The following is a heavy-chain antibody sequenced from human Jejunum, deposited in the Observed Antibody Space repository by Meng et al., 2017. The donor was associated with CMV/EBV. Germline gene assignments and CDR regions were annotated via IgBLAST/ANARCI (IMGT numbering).Heavy chain of an antibody. V-gene: IGHV4-39*07. CDR2: MYYDGSQ. CDR1: CGSLSSSSNY. J-gene: IGHJ5*01. D-gene: IGHD1-14*01. CDR3: AFMRGQPRRNYFDF. Sequence: SCGSLSSSSNYWGWVRQPPGKGLEWIGNMYYDGSQYYNPSLKSRVSIFADLSRNQFSLRLASVSAADTAMYYCAFMRGQPRRNYFDFWGPGTLVTVSS.